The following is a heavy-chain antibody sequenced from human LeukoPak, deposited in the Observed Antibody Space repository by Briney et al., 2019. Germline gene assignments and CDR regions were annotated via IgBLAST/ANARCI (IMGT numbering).Heavy chain of an antibody. V-gene: IGHV3-23*01. CDR1: GFTFSSYA. Sequence: GGSLRLSCAASGFTFSSYAISWVRQAPGKGLEWVSAISGSGGSTYYADSVKGRFTISRDNSKNTLYLQMNSLRAEDTAVYYCAKGSYYPAAGYYFDYWGQGTLVTVSS. CDR3: AKGSYYPAAGYYFDY. CDR2: ISGSGGST. D-gene: IGHD1-26*01. J-gene: IGHJ4*02.